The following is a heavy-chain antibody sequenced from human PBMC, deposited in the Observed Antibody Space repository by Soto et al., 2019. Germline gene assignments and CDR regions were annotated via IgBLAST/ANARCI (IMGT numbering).Heavy chain of an antibody. CDR2: INAGNGNT. D-gene: IGHD4-4*01. J-gene: IGHJ6*03. CDR3: ARNGYSSYYYYMDV. V-gene: IGHV1-3*01. CDR1: GYTFTSYA. Sequence: ASVKVSCKASGYTFTSYAMHWVRQAPGQRLEWMGWINAGNGNTKYSQKFQGRVTMTTDTSTSTAYMELRSLRSHDTAVYYCARNGYSSYYYYMDVWGKGTTVTVSS.